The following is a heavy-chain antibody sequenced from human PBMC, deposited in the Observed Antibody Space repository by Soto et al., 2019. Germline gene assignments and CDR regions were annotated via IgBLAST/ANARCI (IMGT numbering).Heavy chain of an antibody. CDR2: IKQDGSEK. CDR1: GFTFSSYW. V-gene: IGHV3-7*01. J-gene: IGHJ6*02. Sequence: PGGSLRLSCAASGFTFSSYWMSWVRQAPGKGLGWVANIKQDGSEKYYVDSVKGRFTISRDNAKNSLYLQMNSLRAEDTAVYYCAKSMVRGPYYYGMDVWGQGTTVTVSS. CDR3: AKSMVRGPYYYGMDV. D-gene: IGHD3-10*01.